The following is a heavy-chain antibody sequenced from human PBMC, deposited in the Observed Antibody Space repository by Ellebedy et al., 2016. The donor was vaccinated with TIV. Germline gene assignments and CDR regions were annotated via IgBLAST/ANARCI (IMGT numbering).Heavy chain of an antibody. CDR3: AKQWELRVYYYGMDV. V-gene: IGHV3-11*04. J-gene: IGHJ6*02. D-gene: IGHD1-26*01. CDR2: ISSSGSTI. Sequence: GGSLRLXCAASGFTFSDYYMSWIRQAPGKGLEWVSYISSSGSTIYYADSVKGRFTISRDNAKNSLYLQMNSLRAEDTAVYYCAKQWELRVYYYGMDVWGQGTTVTVSS. CDR1: GFTFSDYY.